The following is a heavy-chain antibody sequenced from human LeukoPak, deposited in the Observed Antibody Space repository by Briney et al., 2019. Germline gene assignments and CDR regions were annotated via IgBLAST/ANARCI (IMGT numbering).Heavy chain of an antibody. Sequence: ASVKVSCKASGYTFTSYGISWVRQAPGQGLEWMGWVSANNGHTNYAEKVKGRVTMTTDTSTRTAYMELSSLRAEDTAVYYCALISYCTSLTCYFLDYWGQGTLVTVSS. V-gene: IGHV1-18*01. J-gene: IGHJ4*02. D-gene: IGHD2-2*01. CDR3: ALISYCTSLTCYFLDY. CDR1: GYTFTSYG. CDR2: VSANNGHT.